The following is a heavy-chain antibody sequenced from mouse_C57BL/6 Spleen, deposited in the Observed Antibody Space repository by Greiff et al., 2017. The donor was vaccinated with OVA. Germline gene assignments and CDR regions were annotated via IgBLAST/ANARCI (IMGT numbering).Heavy chain of an antibody. D-gene: IGHD2-12*01. CDR1: GFTFSSYA. Sequence: DVKLVESGGGLVKPGGSLKLSCAASGFTFSSYAMSWVRQTPEKRLEWVATISDGGSYTYYPDNVKGRFTISRDNAKNNLYLQMSHLKSEDTAMYYCARDYDGAMDYWGQGTSVTVSS. CDR2: ISDGGSYT. V-gene: IGHV5-4*01. CDR3: ARDYDGAMDY. J-gene: IGHJ4*01.